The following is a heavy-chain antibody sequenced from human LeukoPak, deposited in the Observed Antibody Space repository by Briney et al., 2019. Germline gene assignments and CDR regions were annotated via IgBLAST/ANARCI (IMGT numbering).Heavy chain of an antibody. V-gene: IGHV1-2*06. CDR1: GYTFTGYY. CDR3: ARSSPLAAFDY. Sequence: ASVKVSCKASGYTFTGYYMHWVRQAPGQGLEWMGRINPNSGGTNYAQKFQGRVTMTRDTSTSTVYMELSSLRSEDTAVYYCARSSPLAAFDYWGQGTLVTVSS. D-gene: IGHD2-15*01. J-gene: IGHJ4*02. CDR2: INPNSGGT.